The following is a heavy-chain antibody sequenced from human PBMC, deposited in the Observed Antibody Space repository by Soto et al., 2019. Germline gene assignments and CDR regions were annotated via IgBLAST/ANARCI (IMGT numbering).Heavy chain of an antibody. Sequence: GGSLRLSCVASGLTFSSYGMHWVRQAPGKGLEWVAVISYDGSENCYADSVKGRFTISRDKSKSTLYLQMNSLRGEDTAVYYCAKEVGAVSDYYGMDVWGQGTTVTVSS. CDR2: ISYDGSEN. J-gene: IGHJ6*02. V-gene: IGHV3-30*18. CDR3: AKEVGAVSDYYGMDV. CDR1: GLTFSSYG. D-gene: IGHD6-19*01.